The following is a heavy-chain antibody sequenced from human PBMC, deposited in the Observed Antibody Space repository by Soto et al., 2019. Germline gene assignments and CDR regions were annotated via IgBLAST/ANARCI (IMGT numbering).Heavy chain of an antibody. J-gene: IGHJ6*02. CDR2: IWYDGSNK. CDR3: AREQAVDGKLALYYYGMDV. V-gene: IGHV3-33*01. D-gene: IGHD6-19*01. Sequence: GGSLRLSCAASGFTFSSYGMHWVRQAPGKGLEWVAVIWYDGSNKYYADSVKGRFTISRDNSKNTLYLQMNSLRAEDTAVYYCAREQAVDGKLALYYYGMDVWGQGTTVTVSS. CDR1: GFTFSSYG.